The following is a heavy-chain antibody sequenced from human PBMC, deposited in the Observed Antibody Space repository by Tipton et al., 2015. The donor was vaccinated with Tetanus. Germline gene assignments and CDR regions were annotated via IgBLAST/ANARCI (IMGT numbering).Heavy chain of an antibody. CDR3: ARGSFDFSKKCSFDS. CDR2: ISSSGST. D-gene: IGHD3-3*01. J-gene: IGHJ4*02. V-gene: IGHV4-61*08. Sequence: TLSLTCTVSGGSLRSGDHYWSWIRQPPGTGLEWLAYISSSGSTNSNYSLKSRITMSRATSKNQFSLKLASVTAADTAVYFCARGSFDFSKKCSFDSWGQGILVIVSA. CDR1: GGSLRSGDHY.